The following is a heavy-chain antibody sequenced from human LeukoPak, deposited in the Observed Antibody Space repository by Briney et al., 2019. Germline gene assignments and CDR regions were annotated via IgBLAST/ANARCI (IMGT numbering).Heavy chain of an antibody. CDR2: INPSGGST. CDR3: ARDPPSGSYFNWFDP. Sequence: ASVKVSCKASGYTFTSYYMHWVRQAPGQGLEWMGIINPSGGSTSYAQKFQGGVTMTRDMSTSTVYMELSSLRSEDTAVYYCARDPPSGSYFNWFDPWGQGTLVTVSS. J-gene: IGHJ5*02. V-gene: IGHV1-46*01. D-gene: IGHD1-26*01. CDR1: GYTFTSYY.